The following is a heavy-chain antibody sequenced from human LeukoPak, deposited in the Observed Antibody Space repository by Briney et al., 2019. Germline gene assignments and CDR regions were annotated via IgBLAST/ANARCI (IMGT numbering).Heavy chain of an antibody. CDR2: ISGSDGST. CDR1: GFTFSSYA. D-gene: IGHD4-11*01. Sequence: PGGSLRLSCAASGFTFSSYAVSWVRQVPGKGLEWVSAISGSDGSTYYADSVKGRFTISRDNSKNTLYLQMNSLRAEDTAVYYCAKKLLTVTTWGFDYWGQGTLVTVSS. CDR3: AKKLLTVTTWGFDY. V-gene: IGHV3-23*01. J-gene: IGHJ4*02.